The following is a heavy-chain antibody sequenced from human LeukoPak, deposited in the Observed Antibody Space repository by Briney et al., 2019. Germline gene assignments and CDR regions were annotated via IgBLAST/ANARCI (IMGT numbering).Heavy chain of an antibody. CDR2: IYSSGFT. D-gene: IGHD1-7*01. CDR1: GDSITSNY. CDR3: ARSNYAGRFDTFDI. V-gene: IGHV4-59*01. J-gene: IGHJ3*02. Sequence: SETPSLTCTVSGDSITSNYWSWIRQPPGKGLEWIGYIYSSGFTIYNPSLQSRVTISMDTSKNHFSLRLRSVTAADTAVYYCARSNYAGRFDTFDIWGQGTMVTVSS.